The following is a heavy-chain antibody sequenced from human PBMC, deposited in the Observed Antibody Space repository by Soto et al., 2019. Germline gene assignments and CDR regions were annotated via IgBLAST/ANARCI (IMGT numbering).Heavy chain of an antibody. CDR1: GYSISSSNW. CDR3: AREEYNWNDADLNYYYYGMDV. J-gene: IGHJ6*02. CDR2: IYYSGTN. V-gene: IGHV4-28*03. D-gene: IGHD1-1*01. Sequence: SESLSLTCAVSGYSISSSNWWGWIRQPPGKGLEWIGYIYYSGTNYYNPSLKSLVTMSVDTSKNQFSLKLTFVTAVDTAVYYCAREEYNWNDADLNYYYYGMDVWGQGTTVT.